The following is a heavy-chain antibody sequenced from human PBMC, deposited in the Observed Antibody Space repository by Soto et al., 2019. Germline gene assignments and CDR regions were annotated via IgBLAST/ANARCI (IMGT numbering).Heavy chain of an antibody. CDR3: ARGKLWLRNNYYYMDV. CDR2: IYYDGST. CDR1: GGSISSSSHY. Sequence: PSETLSLTCTVSGGSISSSSHYWAWIRQPPGKGLEWIGSIYYDGSTNYNPSLKSRVTISVDTSKNQFSLKLSSVTAADTAVYYCARGKLWLRNNYYYMDVWGKGTTVTVSS. D-gene: IGHD5-18*01. V-gene: IGHV4-39*07. J-gene: IGHJ6*03.